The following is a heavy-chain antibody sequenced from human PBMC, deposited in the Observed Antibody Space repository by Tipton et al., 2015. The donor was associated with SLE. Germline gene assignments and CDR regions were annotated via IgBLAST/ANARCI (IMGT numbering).Heavy chain of an antibody. CDR1: GGSISSGGYY. J-gene: IGHJ4*02. CDR3: ASGSYPGYFDY. CDR2: IYYSGST. Sequence: TLSLTCTVSGGSISSGGYYWSWIRQHPGKGLEWIGSIYYSGSTYYNPSLKSRVTISVDTSKNQFSLKLSSVTAADTAVYYCASGSYPGYFDYWGQGTLVTVSS. D-gene: IGHD1-26*01. V-gene: IGHV4-39*07.